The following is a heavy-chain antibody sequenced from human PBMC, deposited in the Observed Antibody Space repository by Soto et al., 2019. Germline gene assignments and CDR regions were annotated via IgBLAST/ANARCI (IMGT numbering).Heavy chain of an antibody. CDR2: IDPSDSYT. V-gene: IGHV5-10-1*01. Sequence: GESLKIACKGSGYSFTSYWISWVRQMPWKGLEWKGRIDPSDSYTNYSPYFQGHDTISADKSISTAYLQWSSLKASDTAMYYCARHREYCSSTSCYFFSLVRRSSSGPYYLDYWGQGTLVTVSS. J-gene: IGHJ4*02. CDR3: ARHREYCSSTSCYFFSLVRRSSSGPYYLDY. CDR1: GYSFTSYW. D-gene: IGHD2-2*01.